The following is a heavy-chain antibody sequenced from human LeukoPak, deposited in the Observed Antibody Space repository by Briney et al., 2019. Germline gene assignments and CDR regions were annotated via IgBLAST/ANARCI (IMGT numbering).Heavy chain of an antibody. J-gene: IGHJ4*02. CDR3: ATPAARGTYFDY. V-gene: IGHV4-39*01. D-gene: IGHD2-2*01. Sequence: PSEALSLTCTVSGGSISSSSYYWGWIRQPPGKGLEWIGSIYYSGSTYCNPSLKSRVTISVDTSKNQFSLKLSSVTAADTAVYYCATPAARGTYFDYWGQGTLVTVSS. CDR1: GGSISSSSYY. CDR2: IYYSGST.